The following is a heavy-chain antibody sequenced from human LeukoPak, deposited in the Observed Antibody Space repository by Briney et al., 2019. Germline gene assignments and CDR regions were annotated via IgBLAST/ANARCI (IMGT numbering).Heavy chain of an antibody. CDR3: ARGRITIFGGYYYMDV. V-gene: IGHV1-18*01. D-gene: IGHD3-3*01. CDR1: GYTFTSYG. CDR2: ISAYNGNT. Sequence: SVKVSCKASGYTFTSYGISWVRQAPGQGLEWMGWISAYNGNTNYAQKLQGRVTMTTDTSTSTAYMEPRSLRSDDTAVYYCARGRITIFGGYYYMDVWGKGTTVTVSS. J-gene: IGHJ6*03.